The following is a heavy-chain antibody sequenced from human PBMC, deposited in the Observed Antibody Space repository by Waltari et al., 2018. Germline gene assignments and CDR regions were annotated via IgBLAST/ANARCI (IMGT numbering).Heavy chain of an antibody. CDR1: GGSISSGSYY. CDR2: IYTSGST. V-gene: IGHV4-61*09. J-gene: IGHJ4*02. D-gene: IGHD6-13*01. CDR3: ARDRGGSSWFFDY. Sequence: QVQLQESGPGLVKPSQTLSLTCTVSGGSISSGSYYWSWIRQPAGKGLEWIGYIYTSGSTNYNPSLKSRVTISVDTSKNQFSLKLSSVTAADTAVYYCARDRGGSSWFFDYWGQGTLVIVSS.